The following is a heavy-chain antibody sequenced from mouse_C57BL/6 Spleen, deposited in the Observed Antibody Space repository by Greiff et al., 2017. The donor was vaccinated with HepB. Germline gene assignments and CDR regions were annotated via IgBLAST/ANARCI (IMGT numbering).Heavy chain of an antibody. CDR3: ARNGLRPYFDY. V-gene: IGHV2-2*01. CDR1: GFSLTSYG. J-gene: IGHJ2*01. CDR2: IWSGGST. Sequence: VQLQQSGPGLVQPSQSLSITCTVSGFSLTSYGVHWVRPSPGKGLEWLGVIWSGGSTDYNAAFISRLSISKDNSKSQVFFKMNSLQADDTAIYYCARNGLRPYFDYWGQGTTLTVSS. D-gene: IGHD1-2*01.